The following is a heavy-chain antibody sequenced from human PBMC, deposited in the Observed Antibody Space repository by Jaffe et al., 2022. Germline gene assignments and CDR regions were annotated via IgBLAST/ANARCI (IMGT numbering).Heavy chain of an antibody. CDR1: GYSISSGYY. V-gene: IGHV4-38-2*01. J-gene: IGHJ4*02. Sequence: QVQLQESGPGLVKPSETLSLTCAVSGYSISSGYYWGWIRQPPGKGLEWIGSIYHSGSTYYNPSLKSRVTISVDTSKNQFSLKLSSVTAADTAVYYCASLHAGTDYTLPGRSGDYWGQGTLVTVSS. CDR3: ASLHAGTDYTLPGRSGDY. CDR2: IYHSGST. D-gene: IGHD4-4*01.